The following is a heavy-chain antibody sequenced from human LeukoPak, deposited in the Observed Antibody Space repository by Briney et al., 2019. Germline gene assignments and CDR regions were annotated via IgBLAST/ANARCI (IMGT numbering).Heavy chain of an antibody. CDR2: INPNSGGT. J-gene: IGHJ4*02. V-gene: IGHV1-2*02. CDR3: ARGFPRGVNPPNSVPFDY. CDR1: GYTFTGYY. D-gene: IGHD3-10*01. Sequence: ASVKVSCKASGYTFTGYYMHWVRQAPGQGLEWMGWINPNSGGTNYAQKFQGRVTMTRDTSISTAYMELSRLRSDDTAVYYRARGFPRGVNPPNSVPFDYWGQGTLVTVSS.